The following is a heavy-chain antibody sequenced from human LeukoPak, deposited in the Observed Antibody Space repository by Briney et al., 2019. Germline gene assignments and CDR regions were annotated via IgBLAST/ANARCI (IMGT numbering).Heavy chain of an antibody. D-gene: IGHD6-13*01. CDR3: AKDSYSKGDF. V-gene: IGHV3-48*01. CDR1: GFTFSSYW. J-gene: IGHJ4*02. CDR2: ISSSSSTI. Sequence: GGSLRLSCAASGFTFSSYWMHWVRQAPGKGLEWVSYISSSSSTIYYADSVKGRFTISRDNAKNSLYLQMNSLRAEDTAVYYCAKDSYSKGDFWGQGVLVTVSS.